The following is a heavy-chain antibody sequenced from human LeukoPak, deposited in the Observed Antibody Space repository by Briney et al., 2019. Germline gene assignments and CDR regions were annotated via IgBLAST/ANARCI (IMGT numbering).Heavy chain of an antibody. V-gene: IGHV4-61*01. CDR3: ARVYGRFHYYYMDV. CDR1: GGSIRGGIYY. CDR2: IYYSGST. D-gene: IGHD4-17*01. J-gene: IGHJ6*03. Sequence: SETLSLTCTVSGGSIRGGIYYWSWIRQPPGKALEWIGYIYYSGSTNYNPSLKSRVTISVDTSKNQFSLKLSSVTAADTAVYYCARVYGRFHYYYMDVWGKGTTVTISS.